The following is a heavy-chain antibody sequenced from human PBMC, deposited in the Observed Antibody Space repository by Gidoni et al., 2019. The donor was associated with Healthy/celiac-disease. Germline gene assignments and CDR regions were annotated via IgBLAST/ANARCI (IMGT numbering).Heavy chain of an antibody. Sequence: QVQLQESGPGLVKPSATLSLTCTVSGGSVSSGSYYWSWIRQPPGKGLEWIGYIYYSGSTNYNPSLKSRVTISVDTSKNQFSLKLSSVTAADTAVYYCARDRVSRRDYYYYGMDVWGQGTTVTVSS. CDR1: GGSVSSGSYY. J-gene: IGHJ6*02. D-gene: IGHD2-8*01. V-gene: IGHV4-61*01. CDR3: ARDRVSRRDYYYYGMDV. CDR2: IYYSGST.